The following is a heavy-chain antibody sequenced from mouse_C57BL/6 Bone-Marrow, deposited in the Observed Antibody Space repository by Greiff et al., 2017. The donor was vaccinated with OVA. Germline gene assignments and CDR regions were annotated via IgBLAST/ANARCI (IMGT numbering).Heavy chain of an antibody. Sequence: EVQLQQSGTVLARPGASVKMSCKPSGYTFTSYWMHWVKQRPGQGLEWIGAIYPGNSDTSYNQKFKGKAKLTAVTSASTAYMELSSLTNEDSAVYYCTRAEGLRRFAYWGQGTLVTVSA. D-gene: IGHD2-4*01. CDR1: GYTFTSYW. CDR2: IYPGNSDT. V-gene: IGHV1-5*01. J-gene: IGHJ3*01. CDR3: TRAEGLRRFAY.